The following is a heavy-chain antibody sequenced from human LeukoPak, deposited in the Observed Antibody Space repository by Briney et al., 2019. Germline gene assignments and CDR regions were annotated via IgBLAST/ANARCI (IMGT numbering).Heavy chain of an antibody. J-gene: IGHJ4*02. CDR2: INHSGST. Sequence: SETLSPTCAVYGGSFSGYYWSWIRQPPGKGLEWIGEINHSGSTNYNPSLKSRVTISVDTSKNQFSLKLSSVTAADTAVYYCARGERITIFGVVIPFDYWGQGTLVTVSS. D-gene: IGHD3-3*01. V-gene: IGHV4-34*01. CDR1: GGSFSGYY. CDR3: ARGERITIFGVVIPFDY.